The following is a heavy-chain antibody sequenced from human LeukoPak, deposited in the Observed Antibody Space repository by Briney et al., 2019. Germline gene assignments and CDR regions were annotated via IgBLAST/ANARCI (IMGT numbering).Heavy chain of an antibody. J-gene: IGHJ4*02. CDR2: IKQDGTKT. V-gene: IGHV3-7*01. Sequence: GGSLRLSCVASGFNLRNSWMTWVRQAPGKGLEWVANIKQDGTKTYYADSVKGRFTISRDNAKNSLYLQMNSLRVEDTAVYYCATAEYTVALDYWGQGTLITVSS. D-gene: IGHD5-12*01. CDR3: ATAEYTVALDY. CDR1: GFNLRNSW.